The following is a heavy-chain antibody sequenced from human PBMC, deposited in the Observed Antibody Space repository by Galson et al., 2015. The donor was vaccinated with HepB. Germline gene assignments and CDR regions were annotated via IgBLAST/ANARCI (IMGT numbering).Heavy chain of an antibody. J-gene: IGHJ4*02. CDR2: IKEDGSEK. CDR3: ARYFHALVRYQRLDH. V-gene: IGHV3-7*01. Sequence: SLRLSCAASGLTVSSNYMRWVRQAPGKGLEWAANIKEDGSEKYYVDSVKGRFSISRDNAKNSLYLEMHSLTAEDTAVYFCARYFHALVRYQRLDHWGQGTLVTISS. CDR1: GLTVSSNY. D-gene: IGHD6-25*01.